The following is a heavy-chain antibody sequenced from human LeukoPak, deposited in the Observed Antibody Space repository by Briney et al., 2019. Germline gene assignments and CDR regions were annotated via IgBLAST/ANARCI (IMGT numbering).Heavy chain of an antibody. CDR1: GFIFSSYW. V-gene: IGHV3-30*03. J-gene: IGHJ4*02. Sequence: TGGSLRLSCAASGFIFSSYWMSWVRQAPGKGLEWVAVIAYDGVNTYFADSVRGRFTISRDNSKNTLYLEMNSLRPDDTGLYYCARDFDSDGYWVGPLDSWGQGTLVTVSS. D-gene: IGHD3-22*01. CDR2: IAYDGVNT. CDR3: ARDFDSDGYWVGPLDS.